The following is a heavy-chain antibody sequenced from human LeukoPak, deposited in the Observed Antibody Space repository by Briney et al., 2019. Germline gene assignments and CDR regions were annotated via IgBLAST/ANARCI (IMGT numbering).Heavy chain of an antibody. CDR2: IYYSGST. Sequence: KPSETLSLTCTVSGGSISSYYWSWIRQPPGKGLEWIGYIYYSGSTNYNPSLKSRVTISVDTSKNQFSLKLSSVTAADTAVYYCARAEWLRLGAFDIWGQGTMVTVSS. CDR1: GGSISSYY. CDR3: ARAEWLRLGAFDI. V-gene: IGHV4-59*01. D-gene: IGHD5-12*01. J-gene: IGHJ3*02.